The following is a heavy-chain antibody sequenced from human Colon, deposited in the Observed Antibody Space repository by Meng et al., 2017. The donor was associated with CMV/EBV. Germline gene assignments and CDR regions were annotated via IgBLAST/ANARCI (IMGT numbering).Heavy chain of an antibody. J-gene: IGHJ4*02. D-gene: IGHD5-24*01. CDR1: GFTFSSHA. V-gene: IGHV3-23*01. CDR3: AKGSTDGFNGLFDS. Sequence: ETLSLTCAASGFTFSSHAMSWVRLAPGKGLEWVSGFSRGGENSYYADSVRGRFTISRDISKGTLYLQMDSLRAEDTALYYCAKGSTDGFNGLFDSWGRGALVTVSS. CDR2: FSRGGENS.